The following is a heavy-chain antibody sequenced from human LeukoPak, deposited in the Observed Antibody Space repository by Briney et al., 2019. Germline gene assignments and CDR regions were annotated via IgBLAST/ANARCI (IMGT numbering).Heavy chain of an antibody. CDR1: TYTFTNYG. CDR2: ITSYNAYT. Sequence: ASVMVSCKASTYTFTNYGISWVRQAPGQGLEWMGWITSYNAYTNYAQKFQGRVTMTTDTSTRTAYMELRSLRSDDTAIYYCASTPRLYDMDVWGQGTTVTVSS. J-gene: IGHJ6*02. V-gene: IGHV1-18*01. CDR3: ASTPRLYDMDV.